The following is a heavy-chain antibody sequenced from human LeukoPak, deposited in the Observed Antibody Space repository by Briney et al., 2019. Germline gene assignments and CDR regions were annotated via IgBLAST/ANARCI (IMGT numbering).Heavy chain of an antibody. CDR2: INTNNGDT. CDR1: GYTLTSFG. Sequence: ASVKVSCKASGYTLTSFGISWVRQAPGQGLEWMGWINTNNGDTNYAQKFQGRVTMTRDTSISTAYMELSRLRSDDTAVYYCARDGTGNDYWGQGTLVTVSS. CDR3: ARDGTGNDY. D-gene: IGHD1-7*01. J-gene: IGHJ4*02. V-gene: IGHV1-2*02.